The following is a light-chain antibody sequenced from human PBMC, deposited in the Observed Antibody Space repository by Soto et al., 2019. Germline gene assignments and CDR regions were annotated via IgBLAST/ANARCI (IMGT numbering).Light chain of an antibody. CDR1: QSIRSY. CDR2: IAS. V-gene: IGKV1-39*01. J-gene: IGKJ4*01. Sequence: DIQMTQSPSSLSASVGDRVTITCRASQSIRSYLNWYQQKPGTAPKLLIYIASNLQRGVQSRFSGSGSGTEFPLTISSLHPEDCATYYGQQSYTTPHTFGGGTKVEIK. CDR3: QQSYTTPHT.